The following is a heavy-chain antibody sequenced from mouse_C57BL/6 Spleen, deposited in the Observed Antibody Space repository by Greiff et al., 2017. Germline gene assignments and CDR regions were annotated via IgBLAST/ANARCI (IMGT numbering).Heavy chain of an antibody. CDR2: IDPSDSET. D-gene: IGHD2-1*01. J-gene: IGHJ2*01. V-gene: IGHV1-52*01. CDR3: AKGRRNRGFDY. CDR1: GYTFTSYW. Sequence: QVQLQQPGAELVRPGSSVKLSCKASGYTFTSYWMHWVKQRPIQGLEWIGNIDPSDSETHYNQKFKDKATLTVDKSSSTAYMQLSSLTSEDSAGYYCAKGRRNRGFDYWGQGTTLTVSS.